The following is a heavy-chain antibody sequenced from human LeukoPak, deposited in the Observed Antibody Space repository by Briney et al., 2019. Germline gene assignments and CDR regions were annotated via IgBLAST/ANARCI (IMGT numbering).Heavy chain of an antibody. J-gene: IGHJ4*02. CDR3: ARSQARIAVAGTVY. Sequence: PGGALRLSCAASGFTFSSYAMHWVRQAPGKGLERGAVISYDGSNKYYADSVKGRFTISRDNSKNTLYLQMNSLRAEDTAVYYCARSQARIAVAGTVYWGQGTLVTVSS. D-gene: IGHD6-19*01. V-gene: IGHV3-30*04. CDR1: GFTFSSYA. CDR2: ISYDGSNK.